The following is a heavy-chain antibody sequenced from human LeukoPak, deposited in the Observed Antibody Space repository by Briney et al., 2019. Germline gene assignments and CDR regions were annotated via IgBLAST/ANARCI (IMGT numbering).Heavy chain of an antibody. V-gene: IGHV1-69*13. Sequence: SVKVSCKASGGTFSSYAISWVRQAPGQGLEWMGGIIPIFGTANYAQKFQGRVTITADGSTSTAYMELSSLRSEDTAVYYCARGLEEYQLPILYYYYYMDVWGKGTTVTVSS. CDR3: ARGLEEYQLPILYYYYYMDV. CDR1: GGTFSSYA. D-gene: IGHD2-2*01. CDR2: IIPIFGTA. J-gene: IGHJ6*03.